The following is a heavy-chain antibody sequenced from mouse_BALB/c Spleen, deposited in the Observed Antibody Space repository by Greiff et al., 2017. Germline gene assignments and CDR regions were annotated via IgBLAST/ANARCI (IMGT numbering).Heavy chain of an antibody. Sequence: VQLHQSGAELVRPGVSVKISCKGSGYTFTDYAMHWVKQSHAKSLEWIGVISTYYGDASYNQKFKGKATMTVDKSSSTAYMELARLTSEDSAIYYCARGGNYDYDWFAYWGQGTLVTVSA. D-gene: IGHD2-4*01. V-gene: IGHV1S137*01. CDR1: GYTFTDYA. J-gene: IGHJ3*01. CDR3: ARGGNYDYDWFAY. CDR2: ISTYYGDA.